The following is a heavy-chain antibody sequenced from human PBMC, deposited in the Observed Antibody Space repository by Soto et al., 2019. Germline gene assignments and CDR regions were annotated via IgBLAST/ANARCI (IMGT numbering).Heavy chain of an antibody. J-gene: IGHJ6*02. CDR3: ARPLVVPATYGMDV. V-gene: IGHV1-2*02. CDR2: INPNSGGT. Sequence: QVQLVQSGAEVKKPGASVKVSCKASGYTFTGYYMHWVRQAPGQGLEWMGWINPNSGGTNYAQKFQGRVTITADESTSTAYMELSSLRSEDTAVYYCARPLVVPATYGMDVWGQGTTVTVSS. CDR1: GYTFTGYY. D-gene: IGHD2-2*01.